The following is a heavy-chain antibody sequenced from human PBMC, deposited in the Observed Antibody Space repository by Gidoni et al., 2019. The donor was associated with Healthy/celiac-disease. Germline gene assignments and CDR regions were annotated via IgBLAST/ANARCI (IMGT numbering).Heavy chain of an antibody. D-gene: IGHD6-19*01. CDR3: AKKKYPRPWLVREGGFDY. CDR1: GFTFSSYA. Sequence: EVQLLESGGGLVQPGGSLRLSCAASGFTFSSYAMSWVRQAPGKGLEWVSAISGSGGSTYYADSVKGRFTISRDNSKNTLYLQMNSLRAEDTAVYYCAKKKYPRPWLVREGGFDYWGQGTLVTVSS. V-gene: IGHV3-23*01. CDR2: ISGSGGST. J-gene: IGHJ4*02.